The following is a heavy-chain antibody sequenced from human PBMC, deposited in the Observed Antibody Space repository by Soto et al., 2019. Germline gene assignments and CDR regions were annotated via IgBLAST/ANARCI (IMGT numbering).Heavy chain of an antibody. CDR3: AKVLLSGRYGGANFDY. V-gene: IGHV3-30*18. J-gene: IGHJ4*02. CDR2: ISYDGSNK. D-gene: IGHD6-19*01. Sequence: QVQLVESGGGVVQPGRSLRLSCAASGFTFSSYGMHWVRQAPGKGLEWVAVISYDGSNKYYADSVKGRFTISRDNSKNTLYLQMNSLRAEDTAVYYCAKVLLSGRYGGANFDYWGQGTLVTVSS. CDR1: GFTFSSYG.